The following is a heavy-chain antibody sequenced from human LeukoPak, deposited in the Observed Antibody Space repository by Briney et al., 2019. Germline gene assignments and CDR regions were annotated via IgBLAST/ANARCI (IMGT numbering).Heavy chain of an antibody. CDR2: IKQDGSER. J-gene: IGHJ4*02. Sequence: GGSLRLSCAASGFTFSSYWMTWVRQAPGKGLERVANIKQDGSERNYVDSVKGRFTISRDNVKNSLYLQMNTLRDEDTAVYYCATGAGCGYWGQGTLVTVSS. CDR1: GFTFSSYW. CDR3: ATGAGCGY. D-gene: IGHD6-19*01. V-gene: IGHV3-7*03.